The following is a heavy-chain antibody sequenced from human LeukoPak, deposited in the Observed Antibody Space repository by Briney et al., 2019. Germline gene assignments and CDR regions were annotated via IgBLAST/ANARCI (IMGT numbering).Heavy chain of an antibody. CDR2: IWYDGSKK. CDR3: AKSYSNYFDY. J-gene: IGHJ4*02. D-gene: IGHD4-11*01. Sequence: GGSLRLSCAASGFTFSSYGMHWIRQAPGKGLEWVAVIWYDGSKKSYADSVKGRFTISRDNSKNTLYLQMNSLRAEDTAVCYCAKSYSNYFDYWGQGTLVTVSS. CDR1: GFTFSSYG. V-gene: IGHV3-33*06.